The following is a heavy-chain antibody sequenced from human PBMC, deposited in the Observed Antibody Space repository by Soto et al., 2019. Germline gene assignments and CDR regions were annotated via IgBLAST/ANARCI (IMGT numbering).Heavy chain of an antibody. CDR1: GFTFSSFA. J-gene: IGHJ4*02. CDR2: ISGSGGST. Sequence: EVQLLESGGGLEQPGESLRLSCAASGFTFSSFAMSWVRQAPGKGLEWVSGISGSGGSTYYADSVKGRFTIARDNFKNTLSLQMNNLRVDDTALYYCARAPASSMAASRPFDYWGQGTLVTVSS. D-gene: IGHD6-6*01. V-gene: IGHV3-23*01. CDR3: ARAPASSMAASRPFDY.